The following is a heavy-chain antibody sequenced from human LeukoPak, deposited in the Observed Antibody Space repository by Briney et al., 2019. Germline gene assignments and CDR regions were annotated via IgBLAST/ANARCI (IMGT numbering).Heavy chain of an antibody. V-gene: IGHV4-61*02. CDR1: GNSISSGDNY. J-gene: IGHJ4*02. D-gene: IGHD7-27*01. Sequence: SETLSLTCTVSGNSISSGDNYWSWNRQPAGKGLEWIGRIYTSGSTNYNPSLKSRVTISVDTSKNQFSLKLSSVTAADTAMYYCATRKLGNDYWGQGTLVTVSS. CDR3: ATRKLGNDY. CDR2: IYTSGST.